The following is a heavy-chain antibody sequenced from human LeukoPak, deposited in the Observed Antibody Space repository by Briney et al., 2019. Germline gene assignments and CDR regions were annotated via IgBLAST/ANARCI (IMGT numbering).Heavy chain of an antibody. CDR2: IYYSGST. V-gene: IGHV4-39*01. J-gene: IGHJ3*02. CDR3: ARLRWSANAFDI. Sequence: SETLSLTCTVSGDFISSTNYYWGWIRQPPGKGLEWIGNIYYSGSTYYNPSLKSRVTISVDTSTNQFSLKLSSVTATDTAVYYCARLRWSANAFDIWGQGTMVTVSS. CDR1: GDFISSTNYY.